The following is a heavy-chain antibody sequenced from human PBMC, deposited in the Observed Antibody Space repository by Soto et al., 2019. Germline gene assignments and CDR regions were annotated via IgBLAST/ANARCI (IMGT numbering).Heavy chain of an antibody. CDR3: TKDSRSLPTRSGGMDV. CDR1: GFTFSSYA. V-gene: IGHV3-23*01. CDR2: ISASGSST. J-gene: IGHJ6*02. D-gene: IGHD3-10*01. Sequence: GGSLRLSCGASGFTFSSYAMSWVRRAPGKGLEWVSGISASGSSTYYADSVKGRFTIARDNSKNTLDLQLNSLRAEDAAVYYCTKDSRSLPTRSGGMDVWGQGTTVTVSS.